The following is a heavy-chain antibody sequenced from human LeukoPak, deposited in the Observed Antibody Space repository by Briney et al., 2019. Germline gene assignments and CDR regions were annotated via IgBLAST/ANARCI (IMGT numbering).Heavy chain of an antibody. CDR1: GFTFSDYY. V-gene: IGHV3-11*01. CDR2: ISSTGNSI. CDR3: AKGGLRYGCWFDH. J-gene: IGHJ5*02. D-gene: IGHD3-9*01. Sequence: AGGSLRLSCAASGFTFSDYYMSWIRQAPGKGLEWVSYISSTGNSIFYADSVKGRFTISRDNAKNSLSLQLNSLRAEDTAVYYCAKGGLRYGCWFDHWGQGTLVTVSS.